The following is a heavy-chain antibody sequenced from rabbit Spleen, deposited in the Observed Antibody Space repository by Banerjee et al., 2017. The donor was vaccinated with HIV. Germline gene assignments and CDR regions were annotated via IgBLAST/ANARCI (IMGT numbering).Heavy chain of an antibody. CDR2: IYAGSSGST. J-gene: IGHJ3*01. V-gene: IGHV1S45*01. D-gene: IGHD8-1*01. CDR3: ARDTGTSFSTYGMDL. Sequence: QEQLMESGGGLVKPEGSLTLTCTASGFSFSSGYDMCWVRQAPGKGLEWIACIYAGSSGSTYSASWAKGRFTISKTSSTTVTLQMTSLTAADTATYFCARDTGTSFSTYGMDLWGQGTLVTVS. CDR1: GFSFSSGYD.